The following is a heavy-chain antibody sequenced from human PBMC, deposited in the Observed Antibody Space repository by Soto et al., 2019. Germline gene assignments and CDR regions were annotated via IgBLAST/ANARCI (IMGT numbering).Heavy chain of an antibody. J-gene: IGHJ4*02. V-gene: IGHV5-51*01. D-gene: IGHD3-22*01. CDR3: TTDPVTMIVVVPSSG. CDR2: IYPGDSDT. Sequence: PGESLKISCKGSGYSFTSYWIGWVRQMPGKGLEWMGIIYPGDSDTRYSPSFQGQVTISAGKSISTAYLQWSSLKASDTAVYYCTTDPVTMIVVVPSSGWGQGTLVTVSS. CDR1: GYSFTSYW.